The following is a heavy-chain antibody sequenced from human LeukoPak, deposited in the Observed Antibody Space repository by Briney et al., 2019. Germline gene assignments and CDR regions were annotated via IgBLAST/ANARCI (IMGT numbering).Heavy chain of an antibody. J-gene: IGHJ3*01. CDR2: IYTSGST. CDR3: AHFKGGSFDF. D-gene: IGHD1-26*01. V-gene: IGHV4-4*07. Sequence: SETLSLTCTVSGGSISSYYWSWIRQPAGKGLEWIGHIYTSGSTNYNPSLKSRVTMSLDTSKNQFSLRLSSVTAADTAMYYCAHFKGGSFDFWGQGTMVTVSS. CDR1: GGSISSYY.